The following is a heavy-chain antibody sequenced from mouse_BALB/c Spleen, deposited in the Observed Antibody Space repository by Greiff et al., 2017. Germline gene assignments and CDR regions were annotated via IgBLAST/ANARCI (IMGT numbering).Heavy chain of an antibody. D-gene: IGHD2-4*01. CDR2: ILPGSGST. V-gene: IGHV1-9*01. J-gene: IGHJ3*01. CDR1: GYTFSSYW. CDR3: ARSYYDYDEAWFAY. Sequence: VQGVESGAELMKPGASVKISCKATGYTFSSYWIEWVKQRPGHGLEWIGEILPGSGSTNYNEKFKGKATFTADTSSNTAYMQLSSLTSEDSAVYYCARSYYDYDEAWFAYWGQGTLVTVSA.